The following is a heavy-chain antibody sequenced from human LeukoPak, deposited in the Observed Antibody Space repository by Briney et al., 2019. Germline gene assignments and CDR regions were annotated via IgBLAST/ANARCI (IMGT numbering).Heavy chain of an antibody. D-gene: IGHD6-19*01. Sequence: GGSLRLSCAASGFTFSTYGMNWVRQAPGKGLEWVSSISSSSGYIYYADSVKGRFTISRDNAKNSLYLQMNSLRAEDTAVYYCARGNSVAGTDISYWGQGTLVTVSS. CDR1: GFTFSTYG. CDR2: ISSSSGYI. V-gene: IGHV3-21*01. CDR3: ARGNSVAGTDISY. J-gene: IGHJ4*02.